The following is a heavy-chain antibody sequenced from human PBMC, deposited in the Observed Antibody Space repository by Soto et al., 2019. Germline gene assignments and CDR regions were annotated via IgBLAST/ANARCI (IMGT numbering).Heavy chain of an antibody. CDR3: AKRAFYGSGIPNYYGMDV. CDR1: GFTFSNYA. V-gene: IGHV3-23*01. Sequence: VHLLESGGGLVQPGGSLRLSCAAPGFTFSNYAMTWVRQAPGKGLEWVSVISGTGGGTNNADSAKGRFTTSRDNSKNTLYLQMNSLRAEDTAVYYCAKRAFYGSGIPNYYGMDVWGQGTAVTVSS. D-gene: IGHD3-10*01. CDR2: ISGTGGGT. J-gene: IGHJ6*02.